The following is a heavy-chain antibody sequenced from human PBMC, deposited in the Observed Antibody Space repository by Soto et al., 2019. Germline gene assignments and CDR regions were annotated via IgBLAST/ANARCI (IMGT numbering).Heavy chain of an antibody. CDR1: GGTFSSYA. J-gene: IGHJ4*02. Sequence: QVQLVQSGAEVKKPGSSVKVSCKASGGTFSSYAISWVRQAPGQGLEWMGGIIPIFGTANYAQMFQGRVAITADESTSSGDIELSSRRSENTAVYYCAGAGDSNGYSYEANWGEGTLVTVSS. CDR2: IIPIFGTA. CDR3: AGAGDSNGYSYEAN. V-gene: IGHV1-69*12. D-gene: IGHD5-18*01.